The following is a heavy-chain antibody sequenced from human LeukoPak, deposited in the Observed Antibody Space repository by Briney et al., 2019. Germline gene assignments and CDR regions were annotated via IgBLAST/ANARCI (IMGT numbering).Heavy chain of an antibody. Sequence: GASVKVSCKASGYPFTSYAIHWVRQAPGQGLEWMGCVSAGDGNTKSSQNSQGRVTITRDTSANTAYMELSSLRSEDTAVYYCARAPSSGWYYDSWGQGTLVTVSS. CDR3: ARAPSSGWYYDS. J-gene: IGHJ4*02. CDR1: GYPFTSYA. V-gene: IGHV1-3*01. CDR2: VSAGDGNT. D-gene: IGHD6-19*01.